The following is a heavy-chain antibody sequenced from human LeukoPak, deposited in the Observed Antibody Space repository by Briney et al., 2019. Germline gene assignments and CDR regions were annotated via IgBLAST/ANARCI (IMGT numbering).Heavy chain of an antibody. CDR3: ARGVVGTTSNYYYFDY. CDR2: IYYTGTA. V-gene: IGHV4-59*01. J-gene: IGHJ4*02. CDR1: GSYISSYY. Sequence: SETLSLTCSVSGSYISSYYWSWNRQAPGKGLEWIGFIYYTGTANSNPSLKSRVTISVDTSRQQFSLNLSSVTAADTAVYYCARGVVGTTSNYYYFDYWGQGTLVTVSS. D-gene: IGHD1-26*01.